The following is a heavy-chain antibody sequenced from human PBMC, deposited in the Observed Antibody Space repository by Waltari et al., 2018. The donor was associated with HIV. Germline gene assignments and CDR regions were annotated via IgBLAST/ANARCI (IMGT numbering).Heavy chain of an antibody. CDR3: AKDRVTGTCNYYGMDV. CDR1: GSTFSSYG. CDR2: ISYDGSNK. V-gene: IGHV3-30*18. J-gene: IGHJ6*02. D-gene: IGHD1-20*01. Sequence: QVQLVESGGGVVQPGRSLRLSCAASGSTFSSYGMHWVRRAPGKGLEWVAVISYDGSNKYYADSVKGRFTISRDNSKNTLYLQMNSLRAEDTAVYYCAKDRVTGTCNYYGMDVWGQGTTVTVSS.